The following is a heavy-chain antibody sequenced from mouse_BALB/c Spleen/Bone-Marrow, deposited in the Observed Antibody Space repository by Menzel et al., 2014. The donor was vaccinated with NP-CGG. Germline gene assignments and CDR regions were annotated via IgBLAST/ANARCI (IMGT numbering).Heavy chain of an antibody. CDR3: TRHYGNYDY. J-gene: IGHJ2*01. D-gene: IGHD2-1*01. CDR2: IYPKNDDA. V-gene: IGHV1-63*02. CDR1: GYSFTNFW. Sequence: QVQLKESGAELVRPGTSVKMSCKAAGYSFTNFWIGWVKQRPGHGLEWIGDIYPKNDDANYNEKFKGRATLTVDTSSSTAYMQLSGLTSEDFAIYYCTRHYGNYDYWGQGSTLTVSS.